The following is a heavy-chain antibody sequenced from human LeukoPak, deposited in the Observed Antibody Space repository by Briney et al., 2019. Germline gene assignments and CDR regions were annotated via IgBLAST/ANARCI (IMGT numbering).Heavy chain of an antibody. CDR3: ARGTAYYYDSSGYFDY. J-gene: IGHJ4*02. CDR2: IYYSGST. Sequence: SETLSLTCTVSGGSISSYYWSWIRQPPGKGLEWIGYIYYSGSTNYNPSLKSRVTISVDTSKNQFSLELSSVTAADTAVYYCARGTAYYYDSSGYFDYWGQGTLVTVSS. CDR1: GGSISSYY. V-gene: IGHV4-59*01. D-gene: IGHD3-22*01.